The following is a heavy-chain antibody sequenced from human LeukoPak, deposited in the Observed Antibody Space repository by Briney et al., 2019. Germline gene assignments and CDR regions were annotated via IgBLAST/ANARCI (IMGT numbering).Heavy chain of an antibody. CDR1: GYTFTGYY. CDR3: ARYSYSSSEDWFDP. V-gene: IGHV1-2*02. Sequence: ASVKVSCKASGYTFTGYYMHWVRQAPGQGLEWMGWINPNSGGTNYAQKFQGRVTMTRDTSISTAYMELSRLRSDDTAVYYCARYSYSSSEDWFDPWGQGTLVTVSS. J-gene: IGHJ5*02. D-gene: IGHD6-6*01. CDR2: INPNSGGT.